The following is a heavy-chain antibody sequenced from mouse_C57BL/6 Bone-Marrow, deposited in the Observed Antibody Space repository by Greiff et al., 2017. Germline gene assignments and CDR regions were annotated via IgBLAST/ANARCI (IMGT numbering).Heavy chain of an antibody. D-gene: IGHD2-3*01. CDR3: TRGKIFDGYTWCAC. Sequence: VQLQQSGAELVRPGASVTLSCKASGYTFTDYEMHWVKQTPGQGLEWIGAIDPETGGTAYNQKFKGKAILTAGKSSSTAYMDLRSLTSEDSAVYYCTRGKIFDGYTWCACWVQGTLVTVSA. J-gene: IGHJ3*01. V-gene: IGHV1-15*01. CDR2: IDPETGGT. CDR1: GYTFTDYE.